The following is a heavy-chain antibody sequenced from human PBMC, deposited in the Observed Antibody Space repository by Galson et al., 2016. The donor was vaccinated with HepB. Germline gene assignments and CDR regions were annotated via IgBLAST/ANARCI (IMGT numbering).Heavy chain of an antibody. V-gene: IGHV4-34*01. J-gene: IGHJ2*01. CDR3: ARGRVPAALYRRGWYFDL. CDR1: GGSFTSYY. Sequence: SETLSLTCAVYGGSFTSYYWTWVRQPPGKGLEWIAEINHSRSANYSPSLKSRVSISIDTSKNQFSLNLTSVTAADTAVYYSARGRVPAALYRRGWYFDLWGRGTLVTVSS. D-gene: IGHD2-2*01. CDR2: INHSRSA.